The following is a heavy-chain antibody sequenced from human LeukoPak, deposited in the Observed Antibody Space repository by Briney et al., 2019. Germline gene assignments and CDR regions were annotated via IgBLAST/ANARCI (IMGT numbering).Heavy chain of an antibody. CDR2: IYHSGST. V-gene: IGHV4-4*02. CDR3: ARVSWSPGTSYYYMDV. J-gene: IGHJ6*03. Sequence: SETLSLTCAVSGGSISSSNWWSWVRQPPGKGLEWIGEIYHSGSTNYNPSLKSRVTISVDTSKNQFSLKLSSVTAADTAVYYCARVSWSPGTSYYYMDVWGKGTTVTVSS. CDR1: GGSISSSNW. D-gene: IGHD1-1*01.